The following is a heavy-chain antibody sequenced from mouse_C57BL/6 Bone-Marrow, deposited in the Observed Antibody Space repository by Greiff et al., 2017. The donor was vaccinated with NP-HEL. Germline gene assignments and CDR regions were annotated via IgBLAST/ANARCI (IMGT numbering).Heavy chain of an antibody. V-gene: IGHV14-4*01. CDR1: GFTINDDY. Sequence: EVQLQQSGAELVRPGASVKLSCTASGFTINDDYMHWVKQRPEQGLEWIGWIDPENGDTEYASKFQGKATITADTSSNTAYLQLSSLTSEDTAVYYCTTVAVEDYWGQGTTVTVSS. J-gene: IGHJ2*01. D-gene: IGHD1-1*01. CDR3: TTVAVEDY. CDR2: IDPENGDT.